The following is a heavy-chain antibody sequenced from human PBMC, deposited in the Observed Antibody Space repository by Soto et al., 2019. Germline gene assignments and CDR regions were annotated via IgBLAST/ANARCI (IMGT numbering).Heavy chain of an antibody. CDR2: ISGSGGST. V-gene: IGHV3-23*01. J-gene: IGHJ4*02. CDR1: GFTFSSYA. CDR3: AKDFSSGWYNFDY. D-gene: IGHD6-19*01. Sequence: GGSLRLSCAASGFTFSSYAMSWVRQAPGKGLEWVSGISGSGGSTYYADSVKGRFTISRDNSKNTLYLQMNSLRAEDTAVYYCAKDFSSGWYNFDYWGQGTLVTVSS.